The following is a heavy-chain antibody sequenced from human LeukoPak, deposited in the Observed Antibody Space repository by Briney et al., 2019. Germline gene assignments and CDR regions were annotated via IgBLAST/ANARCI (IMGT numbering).Heavy chain of an antibody. V-gene: IGHV3-48*01. D-gene: IGHD3-10*01. CDR2: ISSSSSTI. CDR3: ASVDNYGSGSYSYDAFDI. CDR1: GFTFSSYS. Sequence: PGGSLRLSCAASGFTFSSYSMNWVRQAPGRGLEWVSYISSSSSTIYYADSVKGRFTISRDNAKNTVYLQMNSLRAEDTAVYYCASVDNYGSGSYSYDAFDIWGQGTMITVSS. J-gene: IGHJ3*02.